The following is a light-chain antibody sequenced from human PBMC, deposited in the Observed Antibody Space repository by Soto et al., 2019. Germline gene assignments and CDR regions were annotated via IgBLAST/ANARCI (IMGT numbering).Light chain of an antibody. CDR3: QQYGSSPWT. Sequence: EIVLTQSPGTLSLSPGERATLSCRASQSVRSNYLAWYRQTPGQAPRLLIYGASNRATAIPDRFSGSGSGTDFTLIISRLEPEDFALYYCQQYGSSPWTFGQGNKVEIK. J-gene: IGKJ1*01. V-gene: IGKV3-20*01. CDR2: GAS. CDR1: QSVRSNY.